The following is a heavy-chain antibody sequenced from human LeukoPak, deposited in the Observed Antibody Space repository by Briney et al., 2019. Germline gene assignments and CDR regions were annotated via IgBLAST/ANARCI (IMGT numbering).Heavy chain of an antibody. CDR2: INSDGSST. CDR1: GFTFSSYW. J-gene: IGHJ6*02. Sequence: GGSLRLSRAASGFTFSSYWMHWVRQAPGKGLVWVSRINSDGSSTSYADSVKGRFTISRDNAKNTLYLQMNSLRAEDTAVYYCARFIMDYYYYGMDVWGQGTTVTVSS. V-gene: IGHV3-74*01. CDR3: ARFIMDYYYYGMDV.